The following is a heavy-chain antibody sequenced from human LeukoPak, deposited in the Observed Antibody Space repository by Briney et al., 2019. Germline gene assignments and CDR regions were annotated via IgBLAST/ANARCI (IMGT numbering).Heavy chain of an antibody. CDR3: ARDREHDYGGYVFDY. CDR2: IHYSGNT. V-gene: IGHV4-59*01. Sequence: SEILSLTCTVSGGSISTYYWSWIRQPPGKGLEWIGYIHYSGNTNYNPSLKSRVTTSVDTSKNQFSLKLSSVTAADTAVYYCARDREHDYGGYVFDYWGQGTLVTVSS. D-gene: IGHD4-17*01. J-gene: IGHJ4*02. CDR1: GGSISTYY.